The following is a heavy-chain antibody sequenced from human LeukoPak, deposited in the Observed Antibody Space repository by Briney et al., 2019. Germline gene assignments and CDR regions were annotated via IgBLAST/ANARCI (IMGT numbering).Heavy chain of an antibody. CDR3: ARGQYCSGGSCYSDSWFDP. V-gene: IGHV4-59*08. CDR2: SYNSGNT. J-gene: IGHJ5*02. D-gene: IGHD2-15*01. Sequence: SETLSLTCTVSGGSISNYYWSWIRQPPGKGLEWIGYSYNSGNTNYNPSLRSRVTISVDTSKNQFSLKLSSVTAADTAVYYCARGQYCSGGSCYSDSWFDPWGQGTLVTVSS. CDR1: GGSISNYY.